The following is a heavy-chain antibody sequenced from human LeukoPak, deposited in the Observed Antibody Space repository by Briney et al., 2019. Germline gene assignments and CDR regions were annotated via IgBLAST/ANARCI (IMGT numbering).Heavy chain of an antibody. D-gene: IGHD2-21*02. CDR2: ISSGGSTI. CDR1: GFTFSSYS. CDR3: TRDRAFCGSDCYSGGDGY. Sequence: PGGSLRLSCAASGFTFSSYSMNWVRQAPGKGLEWVSYISSGGSTIYYADSVKGRFTISRDNAKNSMYLQMNSLRDEDTAVYYCTRDRAFCGSDCYSGGDGYWGQGSLVTVSS. J-gene: IGHJ4*02. V-gene: IGHV3-48*02.